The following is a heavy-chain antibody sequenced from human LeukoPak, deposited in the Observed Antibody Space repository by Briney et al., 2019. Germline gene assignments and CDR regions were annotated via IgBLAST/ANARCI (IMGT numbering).Heavy chain of an antibody. V-gene: IGHV4-61*02. J-gene: IGHJ6*02. Sequence: SETLSLTCTVSGGSISSGSYYWSWIRQPAGKGLEWIGRIYTSGSTNYNPSLKSRATISVDTSKNQFSLKLSSVTAADTAVYYCERYHRYYYDSSGNYGMDVWGQGTTVTVSS. CDR3: ERYHRYYYDSSGNYGMDV. CDR2: IYTSGST. D-gene: IGHD3-22*01. CDR1: GGSISSGSYY.